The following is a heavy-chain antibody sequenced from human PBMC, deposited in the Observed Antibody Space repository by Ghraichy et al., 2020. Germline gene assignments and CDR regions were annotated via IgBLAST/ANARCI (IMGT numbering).Heavy chain of an antibody. J-gene: IGHJ3*02. CDR2: IVVGSGNT. V-gene: IGHV1-58*01. Sequence: SVKVSCKASGFTFTSSAVQWVRQARGQRLEWIGWIVVGSGNTNYAQKFQERVTITRDMSTSTAYMELSSLRSEDTAVYYCAAYHKDGSGSYYSNDAFDIWGQGTMVTVSS. D-gene: IGHD3-10*01. CDR1: GFTFTSSA. CDR3: AAYHKDGSGSYYSNDAFDI.